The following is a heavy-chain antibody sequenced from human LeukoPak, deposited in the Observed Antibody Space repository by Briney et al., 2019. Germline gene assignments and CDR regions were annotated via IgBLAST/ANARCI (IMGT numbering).Heavy chain of an antibody. J-gene: IGHJ3*02. V-gene: IGHV4-31*03. CDR2: IYYSGST. CDR3: ARDGGVVVAATHAFDI. Sequence: SQTLSLTCTVSGGSISSGGYYWRWIRQHRGKGLECIAYIYYSGSTYYRPSLKSRVNISVDTSKTQFSLKLSSVTAADTAVYYCARDGGVVVAATHAFDIWGQGTMVTVSS. CDR1: GGSISSGGYY. D-gene: IGHD2-15*01.